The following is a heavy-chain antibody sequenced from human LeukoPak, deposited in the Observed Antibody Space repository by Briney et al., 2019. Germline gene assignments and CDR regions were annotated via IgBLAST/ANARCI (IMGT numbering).Heavy chain of an antibody. J-gene: IGHJ4*02. CDR3: AKDIALRWFGEPRGY. D-gene: IGHD3-10*01. Sequence: GGSLRLSCAASGFTFSSYSMNWVRQAPGKGLEWVSYISSSSTIYYADSVKGRFTISRDNSKNTLYLQMNSLRAEDTAVYYCAKDIALRWFGEPRGYWGQGTLVTVSS. V-gene: IGHV3-48*01. CDR1: GFTFSSYS. CDR2: ISSSSTI.